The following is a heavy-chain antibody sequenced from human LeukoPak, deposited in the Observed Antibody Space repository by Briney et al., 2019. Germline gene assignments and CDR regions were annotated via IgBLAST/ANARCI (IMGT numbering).Heavy chain of an antibody. CDR3: ARLGFVVPAVIFDY. Sequence: GGSLRLSCAASGFTVSSNYMSWVRQAPGKGLEWVSVIYIGGSTYYADSVKGRFTISRDISKNTLYLQMNILRAEDTAMYYCARLGFVVPAVIFDYWGQGTLVTVSS. D-gene: IGHD2-2*02. CDR2: IYIGGST. CDR1: GFTVSSNY. V-gene: IGHV3-53*01. J-gene: IGHJ4*02.